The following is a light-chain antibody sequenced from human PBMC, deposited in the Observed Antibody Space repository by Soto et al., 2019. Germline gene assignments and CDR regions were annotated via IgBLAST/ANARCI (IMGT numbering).Light chain of an antibody. J-gene: IGKJ5*01. CDR1: RSIDSNY. CDR3: QQDYNLPFT. Sequence: EIVVTQSPGTLSFSPGERSTLSCRSSRSIDSNYLSWYQQKPGQAPRLIISGASTRATGTPARFSGSGSGTDFTLTISSLQPEDFAVYYCQQDYNLPFTFGQGTRLEIK. CDR2: GAS. V-gene: IGKV3D-7*01.